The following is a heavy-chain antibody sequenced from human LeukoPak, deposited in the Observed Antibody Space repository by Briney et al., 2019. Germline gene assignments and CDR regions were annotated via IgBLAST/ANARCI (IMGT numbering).Heavy chain of an antibody. CDR1: VFTFSSYS. Sequence: GGSLRLSCAFSVFTFSSYSMDWVRQAPGKGLEWVSSISSSSSYIYYADSVKGRFTISRDNAKNSLYLQMNSLRAEDTAVYYCARDHSYYDSSGYQYWGQGTLVTVSS. CDR3: ARDHSYYDSSGYQY. J-gene: IGHJ4*02. V-gene: IGHV3-21*01. D-gene: IGHD3-22*01. CDR2: ISSSSSYI.